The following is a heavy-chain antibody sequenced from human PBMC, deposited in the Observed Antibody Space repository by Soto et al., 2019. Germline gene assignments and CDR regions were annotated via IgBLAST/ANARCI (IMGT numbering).Heavy chain of an antibody. V-gene: IGHV3-23*01. Sequence: GGSLRLSCAASGFTFSSYAMSWVRQAPGKGLEWVSAISGSGGSTYYADSVKGRFTISRDNSENTLYLQMNSLRAEDTAVYYCAKDLYHITMVRGPDYWGQGTLVTVSS. CDR2: ISGSGGST. CDR3: AKDLYHITMVRGPDY. CDR1: GFTFSSYA. J-gene: IGHJ4*02. D-gene: IGHD3-10*01.